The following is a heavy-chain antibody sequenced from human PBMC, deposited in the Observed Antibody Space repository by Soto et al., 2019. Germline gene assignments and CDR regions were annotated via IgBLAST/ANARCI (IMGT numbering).Heavy chain of an antibody. V-gene: IGHV4-39*01. CDR1: GGSISSGGYY. CDR3: ARGGAGATLWD. CDR2: INHSGST. J-gene: IGHJ4*02. Sequence: CTVSGGSISSGGYYLSWIRQPPGKGLEWIGEINHSGSTCYYPSLKSRVTISVDTSKNQFSLKLSSVTAADTALYYCARGGAGATLWDWGQGSLVTVSS. D-gene: IGHD1-26*01.